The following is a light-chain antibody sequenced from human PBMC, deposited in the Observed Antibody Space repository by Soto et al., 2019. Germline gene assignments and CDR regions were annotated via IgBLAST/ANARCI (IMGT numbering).Light chain of an antibody. CDR1: SSDVGGSNY. CDR3: SSYTSSSTYV. J-gene: IGLJ1*01. V-gene: IGLV2-14*01. Sequence: QSALTQPASVSGSPGQSITISCTGTSSDVGGSNYVSWYQQHPGKAPKLIISDVSYRPSGVSKRFSGSKSGNTASLTISGLQVEDEADYYCSSYTSSSTYVFGTGTKVTVL. CDR2: DVS.